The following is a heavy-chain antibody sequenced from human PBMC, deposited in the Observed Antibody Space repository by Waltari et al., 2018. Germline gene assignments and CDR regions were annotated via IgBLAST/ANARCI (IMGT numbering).Heavy chain of an antibody. D-gene: IGHD1-26*01. CDR2: INHSGST. CDR1: GGSFSGYY. V-gene: IGHV4-34*01. J-gene: IGHJ4*02. CDR3: ARGGGVGATFYFDY. Sequence: QVQLQQWGAGLLTPSETLSLTCAAYGGSFSGYYWSWIRQPPGKGLEWIGEINHSGSTNYNPSLKSRVTISVDTSKNQFSLKLSSVTAADTAVYYCARGGGVGATFYFDYWGQGTLVTVSS.